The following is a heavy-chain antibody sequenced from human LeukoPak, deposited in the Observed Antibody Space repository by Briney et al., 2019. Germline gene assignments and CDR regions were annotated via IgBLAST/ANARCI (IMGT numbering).Heavy chain of an antibody. J-gene: IGHJ4*02. V-gene: IGHV1-46*01. CDR1: GYTFTSYY. Sequence: ASVKVSCKAFGYTFTSYYMHWVRQAPGQGLEWMGIINPSGGSTSYAQKFQGRVTMTRDTSTSTVYMELRSLRSDDTAVYYCARVAGYSREVDYWGQGALVTVSS. D-gene: IGHD3-9*01. CDR2: INPSGGST. CDR3: ARVAGYSREVDY.